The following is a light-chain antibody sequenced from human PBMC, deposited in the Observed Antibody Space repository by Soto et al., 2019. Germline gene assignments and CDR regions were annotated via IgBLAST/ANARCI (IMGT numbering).Light chain of an antibody. CDR3: PQYNNCPRT. J-gene: IGKJ1*01. CDR1: QSVSSY. V-gene: IGKV3D-15*01. Sequence: IVLSQSAATLSVTQSVRPTLSCGASQSVSSYLGWYQQKSGQAPRLLIYGASSRATGIPDRFSGSGSGTDFTLTISRLEPEDFAGYCCPQYNNCPRTFGQGTEVDI. CDR2: GAS.